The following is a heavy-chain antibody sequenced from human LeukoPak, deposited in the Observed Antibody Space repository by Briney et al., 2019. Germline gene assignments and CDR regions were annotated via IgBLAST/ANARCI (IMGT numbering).Heavy chain of an antibody. D-gene: IGHD6-19*01. Sequence: SETLSLTCAVYGGSFSGYYWSWIRQPPGKGLEWIGEINHSGSTNYNPSLKSRVTISVDTSKNQFSLKLSSVTAADTAVYYCARHGRGGWAYFDYWGQGTLVTVSS. V-gene: IGHV4-34*01. CDR2: INHSGST. J-gene: IGHJ4*02. CDR1: GGSFSGYY. CDR3: ARHGRGGWAYFDY.